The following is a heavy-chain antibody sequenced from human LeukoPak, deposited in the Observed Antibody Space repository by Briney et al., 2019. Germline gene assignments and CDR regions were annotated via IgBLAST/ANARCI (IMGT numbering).Heavy chain of an antibody. D-gene: IGHD3-3*01. CDR3: AKTPPQEWLLSPGDY. J-gene: IGHJ4*02. V-gene: IGHV3-23*01. Sequence: GASLRLSCAASRFTFSSYALSWVRQAPGKGLEWVSAISGSGGSTYYADSVKGRFTISRDNSKNTLYLQMNSLRADDTVVYYCAKTPPQEWLLSPGDYWGQGTLVTVSS. CDR1: RFTFSSYA. CDR2: ISGSGGST.